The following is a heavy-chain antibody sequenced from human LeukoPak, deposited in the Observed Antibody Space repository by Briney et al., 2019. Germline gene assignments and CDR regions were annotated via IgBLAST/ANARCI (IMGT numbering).Heavy chain of an antibody. Sequence: PSETLSLTCTVSGGSISRYYWSWIRQPPGKGLEWIGYIYYSGSTNYNLSLKNRVTMSIDTSKNQFSLKLSSVTAADTAVYYCARDRNSGDTSGYYGEFDYWGQETLVTVSS. D-gene: IGHD3-22*01. CDR1: GGSISRYY. CDR3: ARDRNSGDTSGYYGEFDY. J-gene: IGHJ4*02. V-gene: IGHV4-59*01. CDR2: IYYSGST.